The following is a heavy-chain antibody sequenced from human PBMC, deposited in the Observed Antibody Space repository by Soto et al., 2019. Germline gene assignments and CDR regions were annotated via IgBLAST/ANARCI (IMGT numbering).Heavy chain of an antibody. Sequence: QVQLVQSGAEVKKPGSSVKVSCKASGGTFSSYAISWVRQAPGQGLEWMGGIIPIFGTANYAQKFQGRVTITADESRSTAYMGRSSLRSEDTAVYYCAGVRRGVFWRGYEYSSGMDAWAKGPRSPSP. CDR2: IIPIFGTA. CDR3: AGVRRGVFWRGYEYSSGMDA. CDR1: GGTFSSYA. D-gene: IGHD3-3*01. V-gene: IGHV1-69*01. J-gene: IGHJ6*02.